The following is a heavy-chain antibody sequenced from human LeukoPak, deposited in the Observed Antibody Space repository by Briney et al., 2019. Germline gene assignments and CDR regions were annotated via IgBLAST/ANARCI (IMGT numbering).Heavy chain of an antibody. D-gene: IGHD6-6*01. V-gene: IGHV4-38-2*01. CDR1: GYSIRNGDY. CDR3: ARNSSSGFSDY. Sequence: PSETLSLTCVVSGYSIRNGDYWGWIRQSPGKGLEWIASMYNSVSIHYNPSLKSRVTILVDTSKNEFSLKMRSVTAADTAVYYCARNSSSGFSDYWGQGTLATVSS. J-gene: IGHJ4*02. CDR2: MYNSVSI.